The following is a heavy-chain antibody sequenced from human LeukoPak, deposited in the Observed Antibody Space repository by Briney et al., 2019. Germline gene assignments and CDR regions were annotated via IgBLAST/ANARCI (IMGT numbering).Heavy chain of an antibody. CDR1: GYTFTSYG. V-gene: IGHV1-69*05. CDR3: ARDSGALRIVGATVRAFDI. Sequence: SVKVSCKASGYTFTSYGISWVRQAPGQGLEWMGGIIPIFGTANYAQKFQGRVTITTDESTSTAYMELSSLRSEDTAVYYCARDSGALRIVGATVRAFDIWGQGTMVTVSS. D-gene: IGHD1-26*01. J-gene: IGHJ3*02. CDR2: IIPIFGTA.